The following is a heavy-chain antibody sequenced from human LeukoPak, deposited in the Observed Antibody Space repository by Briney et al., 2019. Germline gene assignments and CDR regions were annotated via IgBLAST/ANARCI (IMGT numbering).Heavy chain of an antibody. Sequence: TGGSLRLSCAASGFTFSSYSMNWVRQAPGKGLEWVSSISSSSSYIYYADSVKGRFTISRDNAKHSLYLQMNSLRAEDTAVYYCARYIAVAGTDYWGQGTLVTVSS. J-gene: IGHJ4*02. D-gene: IGHD6-19*01. CDR3: ARYIAVAGTDY. CDR2: ISSSSSYI. CDR1: GFTFSSYS. V-gene: IGHV3-21*01.